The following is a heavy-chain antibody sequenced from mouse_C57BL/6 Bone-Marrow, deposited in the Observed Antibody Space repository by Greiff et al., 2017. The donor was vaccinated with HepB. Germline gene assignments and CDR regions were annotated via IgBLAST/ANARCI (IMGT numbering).Heavy chain of an antibody. Sequence: VQLQQPGAELVRPGSSVKLSCKASGYTFTSYWMHWVKQRPIQGLEWIGNIDPSDSETHYNQKFKDKATLTVDKSSSTAYMQLSSLTSEDSAVYYCAREGRTTVVEPLYWYFDVWGTGTTVTVSS. CDR1: GYTFTSYW. V-gene: IGHV1-52*01. CDR2: IDPSDSET. CDR3: AREGRTTVVEPLYWYFDV. J-gene: IGHJ1*03. D-gene: IGHD1-1*01.